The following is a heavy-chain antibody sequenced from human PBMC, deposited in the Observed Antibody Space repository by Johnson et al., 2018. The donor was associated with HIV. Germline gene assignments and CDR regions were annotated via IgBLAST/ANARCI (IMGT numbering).Heavy chain of an antibody. CDR3: ARGDNYYDSSGYYFAFDI. CDR2: IRYDGSNK. CDR1: GFTFSSYG. Sequence: QVLLVESGGGVVQPGGSLRLSCAASGFTFSSYGMHWVRQAPGKGLEWVAFIRYDGSNKYYANSVKGRFTISRDNSKNTLYLQMGSLRAEDMAVYYCARGDNYYDSSGYYFAFDIWGQGTMVTVSS. V-gene: IGHV3-30*02. J-gene: IGHJ3*02. D-gene: IGHD3-22*01.